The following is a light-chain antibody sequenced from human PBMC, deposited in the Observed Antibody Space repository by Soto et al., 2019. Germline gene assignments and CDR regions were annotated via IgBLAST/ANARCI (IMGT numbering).Light chain of an antibody. CDR1: SGDIASNY. Sequence: NFMLTQPHSVSESPGKTATISCTRSSGDIASNYVQWYQQRPGSAPTTVIYEDRQRPSGVPDRFSGSIDSSSNSASLTISGLKTEDESDYYCQSYDSSNSMIFGGGTKLTVL. J-gene: IGLJ2*01. CDR2: EDR. CDR3: QSYDSSNSMI. V-gene: IGLV6-57*04.